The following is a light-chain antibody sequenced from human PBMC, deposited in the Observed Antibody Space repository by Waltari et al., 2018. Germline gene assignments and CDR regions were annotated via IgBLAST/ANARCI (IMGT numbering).Light chain of an antibody. CDR2: WAS. J-gene: IGKJ1*01. CDR3: QQYYRSRT. V-gene: IGKV4-1*01. CDR1: QSVLYNSNDKNY. Sequence: DIVMTQSPDSLAVSLGERATINCKSSQSVLYNSNDKNYLAWYQQKPGQPPRLLIYWASIRESGVSDRFSGSGSGTDFTLTISSLQAEDVAVYYCQQYYRSRTFGQGTKVEIK.